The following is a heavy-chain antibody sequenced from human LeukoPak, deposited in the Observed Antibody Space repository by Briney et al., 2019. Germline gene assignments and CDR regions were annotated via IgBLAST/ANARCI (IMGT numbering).Heavy chain of an antibody. CDR2: INPNSGGT. Sequence: ASVKVSCKASGYTFTGYYMHWVRQAPGRGLEWMGWINPNSGGTNYAQKFQGRVTMTGDTSISTAYMELSRLRSDDAAVYYCARDVWDIVLMVYEFDYWGQGTLVTVSS. J-gene: IGHJ4*02. D-gene: IGHD2-8*01. V-gene: IGHV1-2*02. CDR1: GYTFTGYY. CDR3: ARDVWDIVLMVYEFDY.